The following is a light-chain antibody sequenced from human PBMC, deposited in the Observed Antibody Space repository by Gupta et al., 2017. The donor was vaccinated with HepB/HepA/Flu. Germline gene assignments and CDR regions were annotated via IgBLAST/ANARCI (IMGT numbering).Light chain of an antibody. Sequence: EILMTQSPATLSVSPGERATLSCRASQTATISVAWYQQKPGQAPRLLIYAASTRAIGVPVRFSGSGSGTEFTLTISILQSDDFAVYYCQQGHAWPVTFGQGTRLEIK. V-gene: IGKV3-15*01. CDR1: QTATIS. CDR3: QQGHAWPVT. CDR2: AAS. J-gene: IGKJ5*01.